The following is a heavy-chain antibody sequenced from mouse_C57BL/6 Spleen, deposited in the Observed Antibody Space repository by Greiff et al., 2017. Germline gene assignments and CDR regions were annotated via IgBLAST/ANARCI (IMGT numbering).Heavy chain of an antibody. CDR2: IHPNSGST. J-gene: IGHJ4*01. Sequence: QVHVKQSGAELVKPGASVKLSCKASGYTFTSYWMHWVKQRPGQGLEWIGMIHPNSGSTNYNEKFKSKATLTVDKSSSTAYMQLSSLTSEDSAVYYCARGGPYAMDYWGQGTSVTVSS. CDR1: GYTFTSYW. CDR3: ARGGPYAMDY. V-gene: IGHV1-64*01.